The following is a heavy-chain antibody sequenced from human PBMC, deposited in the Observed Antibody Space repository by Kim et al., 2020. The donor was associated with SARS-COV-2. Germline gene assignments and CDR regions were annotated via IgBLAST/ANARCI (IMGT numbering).Heavy chain of an antibody. Sequence: SETLSLTCAVYGGSFSGYYWSWIRQPPGKGLEWIGEINHSGSTNYNPSLKSRVTISVDTSKNPFSLKLSSVTAADTAVYYCARGGIAAAGTRGGWFDPWGQGTLVTVSS. J-gene: IGHJ5*02. D-gene: IGHD6-13*01. V-gene: IGHV4-34*01. CDR2: INHSGST. CDR3: ARGGIAAAGTRGGWFDP. CDR1: GGSFSGYY.